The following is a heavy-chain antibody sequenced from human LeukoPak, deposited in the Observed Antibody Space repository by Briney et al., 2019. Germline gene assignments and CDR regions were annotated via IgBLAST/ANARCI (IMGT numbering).Heavy chain of an antibody. CDR3: ATTENSSGWFGY. D-gene: IGHD6-19*01. J-gene: IGHJ4*02. V-gene: IGHV4-59*08. Sequence: SETLSLTCSVSGDSISSYYWTWIRQPPGKGLEWIGYIYYSGSTNYNPSLKSRVTISVDTSKNQFSLTLSSVTAADTAMYYCATTENSSGWFGYWGQGALVTVSS. CDR2: IYYSGST. CDR1: GDSISSYY.